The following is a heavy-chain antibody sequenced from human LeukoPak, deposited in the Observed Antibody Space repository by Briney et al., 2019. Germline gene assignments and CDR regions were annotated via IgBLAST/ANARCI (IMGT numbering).Heavy chain of an antibody. CDR1: GGSISSGSYY. J-gene: IGHJ4*02. V-gene: IGHV4-61*02. CDR2: IYTSGST. Sequence: PSETLSLTCTVSGGSISSGSYYWSWIRQPAGKGLEWIGRIYTSGSTNYNPSLKSRVTISVDTSKNQFSLKLSSVTAADTAVYYCASGSWFGEYPFDYWGRGTLITVSS. D-gene: IGHD3-10*01. CDR3: ASGSWFGEYPFDY.